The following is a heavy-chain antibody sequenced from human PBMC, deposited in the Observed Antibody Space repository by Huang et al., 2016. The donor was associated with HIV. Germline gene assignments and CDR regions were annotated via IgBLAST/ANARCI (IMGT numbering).Heavy chain of an antibody. J-gene: IGHJ4*02. V-gene: IGHV3-21*01. D-gene: IGHD4-17*01. CDR2: ISSSSSYI. Sequence: EVQLVESGGGLVKPGGSLRLSCAASGFTFSTYSMNWVRQAPGKGLVWVSSISSSSSYIYYAYSLKGRFTISRDNAKNSLYLQMDSLRVEDTAVYYCAKMTTVTHADYWGQGTLVTVSS. CDR1: GFTFSTYS. CDR3: AKMTTVTHADY.